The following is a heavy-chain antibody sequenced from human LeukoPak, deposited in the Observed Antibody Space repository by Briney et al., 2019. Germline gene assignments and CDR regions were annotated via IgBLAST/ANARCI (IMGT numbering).Heavy chain of an antibody. CDR2: ISAYNGNT. V-gene: IGHV1-18*01. Sequence: ASVKVSCKASGGTFSSYAISWVRQAPGQGLEWMGWISAYNGNTNYAQKLQGRVTMTTDTSTSTAYMELRSLRSDDTAVYYCARATVAYCGGDCYSGDFDYWGQGTLVTVSS. J-gene: IGHJ4*02. D-gene: IGHD2-21*02. CDR1: GGTFSSYA. CDR3: ARATVAYCGGDCYSGDFDY.